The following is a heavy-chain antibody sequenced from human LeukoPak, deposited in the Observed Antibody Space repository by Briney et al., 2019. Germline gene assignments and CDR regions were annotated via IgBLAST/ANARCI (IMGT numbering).Heavy chain of an antibody. V-gene: IGHV3-23*01. CDR1: VFTFSSYA. Sequence: GGSLRLSCAASVFTFSSYAMSWVRQAPGKGLEWVSDISGSGGSTYYADSVKGRFTISRDNSKNTLYLQMNSLRAEDTAVYYCAKAAAQLLWFGNDWGQGTLVTVSS. D-gene: IGHD3-10*01. CDR3: AKAAAQLLWFGND. J-gene: IGHJ4*02. CDR2: ISGSGGST.